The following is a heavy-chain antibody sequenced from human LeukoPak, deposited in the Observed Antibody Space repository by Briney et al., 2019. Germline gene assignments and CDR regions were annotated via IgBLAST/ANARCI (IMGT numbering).Heavy chain of an antibody. D-gene: IGHD3-10*01. J-gene: IGHJ6*03. CDR2: INSDGGST. Sequence: GGSLRLSCAASGLTFSSYWMHWVRQAPGKGLVWVSRINSDGGSTSYTDSVKGRFTISRDNAKNTLYLQMNSLRAEDTAVYYCARDHRGSGSRYYYYYMDVWGKGTTVTISS. CDR3: ARDHRGSGSRYYYYYMDV. CDR1: GLTFSSYW. V-gene: IGHV3-74*01.